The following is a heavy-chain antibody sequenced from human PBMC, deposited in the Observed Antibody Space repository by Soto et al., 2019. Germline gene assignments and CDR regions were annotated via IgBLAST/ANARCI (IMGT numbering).Heavy chain of an antibody. Sequence: XESLNVSWKTSGNTFTTFWIGWVLQRPGKGLEWMGIIYPNDSDKRYNPSFQGQVTMSVDQSITTAYLQWSYLKASDTAMYYCARKPRYYNGMDVWGQGTTVTVSS. V-gene: IGHV5-51*01. CDR2: IYPNDSDK. J-gene: IGHJ6*02. CDR3: ARKPRYYNGMDV. CDR1: GNTFTTFW.